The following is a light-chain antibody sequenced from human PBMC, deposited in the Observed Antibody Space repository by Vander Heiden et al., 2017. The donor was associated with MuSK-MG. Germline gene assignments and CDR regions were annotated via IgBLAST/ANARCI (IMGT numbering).Light chain of an antibody. V-gene: IGLV2-14*01. CDR3: SSYTGSSTLI. CDR2: DVS. Sequence: QSALTQPASVSGSPGQSITISCTGTSNDVGGYVYVSWYQQPPGKAPNLMIYDVSNRPSGVSNRFSGSKSGNTAYLTISGLQAEDEADYYCSSYTGSSTLIFGGGTKLTVL. CDR1: SNDVGGYVY. J-gene: IGLJ2*01.